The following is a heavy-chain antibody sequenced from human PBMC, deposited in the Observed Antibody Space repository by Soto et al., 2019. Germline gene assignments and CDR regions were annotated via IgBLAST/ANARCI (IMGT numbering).Heavy chain of an antibody. V-gene: IGHV3-23*04. CDR3: AKDRQGQWLVLDY. Sequence: EVQLVESGGGLVQPGGSLRLSCAASGFTFSSYAMTWVRQAPGKGLEWVSAISISNDNTYYADSVKGRFTISRDNSKNTLFLQMNSLRVEDTAVYYCAKDRQGQWLVLDYWGQGTLVTVSS. CDR1: GFTFSSYA. D-gene: IGHD6-19*01. CDR2: ISISNDNT. J-gene: IGHJ4*02.